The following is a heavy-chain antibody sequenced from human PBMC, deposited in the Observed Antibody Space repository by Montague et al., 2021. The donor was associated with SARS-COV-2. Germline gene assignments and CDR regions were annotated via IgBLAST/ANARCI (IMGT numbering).Heavy chain of an antibody. Sequence: SLRLSCAASGFTVSTNYMNWVRQAPGKGLEWVSVLYSDGSTNYADSVKGRFTISRDKSKGTMFLQMNSLIAEDAAVYYCARGPHYDFFAYWCQGTLVSVSS. J-gene: IGHJ4*02. CDR3: ARGPHYDFFAY. D-gene: IGHD3-16*01. V-gene: IGHV3-53*01. CDR1: GFTVSTNY. CDR2: LYSDGST.